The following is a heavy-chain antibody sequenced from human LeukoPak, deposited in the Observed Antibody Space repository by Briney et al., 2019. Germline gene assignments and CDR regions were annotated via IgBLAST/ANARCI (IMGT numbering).Heavy chain of an antibody. CDR3: ARVPAVSSSNFDY. CDR2: IYYSGST. V-gene: IGHV4-59*08. J-gene: IGHJ4*02. D-gene: IGHD2-2*01. Sequence: PSETLSLTCTVSGDSISNYYWNWIRQPPGKGLEWIGYIYYSGSTNYNPSLKSRVTISIDTSKNQFSLKLSSVTAADTAVYFCARVPAVSSSNFDYWGQGTLVTVSS. CDR1: GDSISNYY.